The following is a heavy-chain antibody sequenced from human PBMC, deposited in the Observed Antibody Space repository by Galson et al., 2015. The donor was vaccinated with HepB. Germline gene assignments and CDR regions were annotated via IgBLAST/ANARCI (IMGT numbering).Heavy chain of an antibody. CDR2: ISSDSTTI. D-gene: IGHD5-12*01. CDR3: GRDRGSGFGGNDVPSFDY. V-gene: IGHV3-48*01. J-gene: IGHJ4*02. Sequence: SLRLSCAASGFRLTDYAMNWVRRAPGKGLEWAAYISSDSTTIHYADSVKGRFTISRDNAKNSVFLQMNSLRGEDTAVYYCGRDRGSGFGGNDVPSFDYWGRGSLVTVSP. CDR1: GFRLTDYA.